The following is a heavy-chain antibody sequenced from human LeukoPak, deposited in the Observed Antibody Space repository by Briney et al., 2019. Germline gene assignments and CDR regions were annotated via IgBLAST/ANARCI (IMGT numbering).Heavy chain of an antibody. J-gene: IGHJ4*02. Sequence: NPSETLSLTCTVSGGSISSYYWSWIRQPPGKGLEWIGYIYTSGSTNYNPSLKSRVTILVDTSKNQFSLKLSSVTAADTAMYYCARHYPYDSGGYYAQFDYWGQGTLVTVSS. CDR3: ARHYPYDSGGYYAQFDY. CDR2: IYTSGST. CDR1: GGSISSYY. V-gene: IGHV4-4*09. D-gene: IGHD3-22*01.